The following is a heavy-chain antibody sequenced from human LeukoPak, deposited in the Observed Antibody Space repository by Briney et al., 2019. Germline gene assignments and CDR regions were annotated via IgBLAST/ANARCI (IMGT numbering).Heavy chain of an antibody. Sequence: SVKVSCKASGGTYSSYAISWVRQAPGQGLEWMGRIIPILGIANYVQKFQGRVTITADKSTSTAYMELSSLRSEDTAVYYCASTFRGQWLFYWGQGTLVTVSS. D-gene: IGHD6-19*01. J-gene: IGHJ4*02. CDR1: GGTYSSYA. V-gene: IGHV1-69*04. CDR3: ASTFRGQWLFY. CDR2: IIPILGIA.